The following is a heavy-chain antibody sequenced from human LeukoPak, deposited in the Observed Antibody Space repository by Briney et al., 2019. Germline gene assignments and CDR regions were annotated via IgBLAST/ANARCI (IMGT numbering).Heavy chain of an antibody. CDR2: ISSSSSYI. D-gene: IGHD3-3*01. CDR3: ARVPEGITIFGVVILYYFDY. J-gene: IGHJ4*02. CDR1: GFTFSSYS. V-gene: IGHV3-21*01. Sequence: GGSLRLSCAASGFTFSSYSMNWVRQAPGKGLEWVSSISSSSSYIYYADSVKGRFTISRDNAKNSLYLQMNSLRAEDTAVYYCARVPEGITIFGVVILYYFDYWGQGTLVTVSS.